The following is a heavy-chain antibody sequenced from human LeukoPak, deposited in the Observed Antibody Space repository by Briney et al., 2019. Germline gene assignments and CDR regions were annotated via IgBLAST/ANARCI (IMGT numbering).Heavy chain of an antibody. CDR3: AKVHLGGSIDY. CDR1: GFTFSSYA. D-gene: IGHD5-12*01. Sequence: GGSLRLSCAASGFTFSSYAMSWVRQAPGKGLEWVSAVSGSGGSTYYADSVKGRLAISRDNSKNTLYLQMNSLRAEDTAVYYCAKVHLGGSIDYWGQGTLVTVSS. J-gene: IGHJ4*02. CDR2: VSGSGGST. V-gene: IGHV3-23*01.